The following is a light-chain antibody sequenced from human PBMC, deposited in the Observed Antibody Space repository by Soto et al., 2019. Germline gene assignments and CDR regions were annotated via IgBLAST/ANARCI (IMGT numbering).Light chain of an antibody. Sequence: EIVLTQSPGTLSLSPGERATLSCRASQSVSSSYLAWYQQKPGQAPRLLIYGASSRATGIPDRFSGSGSGTDFTLTISRLEPEDFAVYYCQQYGSSPRTFVQGTKVEMK. CDR2: GAS. V-gene: IGKV3-20*01. CDR3: QQYGSSPRT. J-gene: IGKJ1*01. CDR1: QSVSSSY.